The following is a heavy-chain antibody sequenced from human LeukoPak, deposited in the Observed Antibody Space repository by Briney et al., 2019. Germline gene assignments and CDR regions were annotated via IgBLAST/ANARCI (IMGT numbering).Heavy chain of an antibody. CDR2: INPNSGGT. Sequence: ASVKVSCKASGYTFTGYYMHWVRQAPGQGLEWMGWINPNSGGTNYAQKFQGRVTMTRDTSISTAYMELSRLRSDDTAVYYCARSHSGSYYGDAFDIWGQGTMVTVSS. D-gene: IGHD1-26*01. J-gene: IGHJ3*02. V-gene: IGHV1-2*02. CDR3: ARSHSGSYYGDAFDI. CDR1: GYTFTGYY.